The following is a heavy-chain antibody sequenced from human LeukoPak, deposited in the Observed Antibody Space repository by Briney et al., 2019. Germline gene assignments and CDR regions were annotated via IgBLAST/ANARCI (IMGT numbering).Heavy chain of an antibody. J-gene: IGHJ4*02. Sequence: GASVKVSCKASGYTFTSYDINWVRQATGQGLEWMGWMNANSGNTGYPQKFQGRVTMTRNTSISTAYMELSSLRSEDTAVYYRARDLSGYDPGDYWGQGTLVTVSS. CDR2: MNANSGNT. CDR1: GYTFTSYD. CDR3: ARDLSGYDPGDY. V-gene: IGHV1-8*01. D-gene: IGHD5-12*01.